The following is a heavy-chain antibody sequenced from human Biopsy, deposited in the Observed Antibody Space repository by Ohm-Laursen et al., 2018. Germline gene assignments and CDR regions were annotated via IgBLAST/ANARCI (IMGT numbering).Heavy chain of an antibody. CDR3: ATELLPPGVGGPWLDS. J-gene: IGHJ5*01. CDR2: ISASSSYI. CDR1: GFTFSHHS. D-gene: IGHD3-10*01. V-gene: IGHV3-21*06. Sequence: SLRLSCSASGFTFSHHSMNWVRQAPGKGLEWVSSISASSSYIYYADSVKGRFTVSRDNTKNTLYLQMNSLRAADTAIYFCATELLPPGVGGPWLDSWGQGTPVTVSS.